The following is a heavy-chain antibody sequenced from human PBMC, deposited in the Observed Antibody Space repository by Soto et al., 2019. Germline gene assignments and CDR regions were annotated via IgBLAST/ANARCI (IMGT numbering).Heavy chain of an antibody. CDR1: GFTFSSYA. Sequence: GGSLRLSCAASGFTFSSYAMSWVRQAPGKGLEWVSAISGSGGSTYYADSVKGRFTISRDNSKNTLYLQMNSLRAEDTAVYYCAKVPRVRFLEWLLTDRDYYYGMDVWGQGTTVTVSS. V-gene: IGHV3-23*01. D-gene: IGHD3-3*01. J-gene: IGHJ6*02. CDR3: AKVPRVRFLEWLLTDRDYYYGMDV. CDR2: ISGSGGST.